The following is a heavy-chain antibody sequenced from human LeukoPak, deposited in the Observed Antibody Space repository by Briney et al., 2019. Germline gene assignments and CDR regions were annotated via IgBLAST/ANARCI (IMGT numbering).Heavy chain of an antibody. CDR3: ARGGYCYGTEIDY. CDR1: GGSISSGGYY. CDR2: IYYSGST. V-gene: IGHV4-31*03. Sequence: SETLSLTCTVSGGSISSGGYYWSWIRQHPGKGLEWIGYIYYSGSTYYNPSLKSRVTISVDTSKNQFSLKLSSVTAADTAVYYCARGGYCYGTEIDYWGQGTLVTVSS. J-gene: IGHJ4*02. D-gene: IGHD5-18*01.